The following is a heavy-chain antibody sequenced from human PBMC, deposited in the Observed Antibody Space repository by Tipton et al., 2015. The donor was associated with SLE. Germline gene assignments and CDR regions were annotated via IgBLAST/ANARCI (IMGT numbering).Heavy chain of an antibody. V-gene: IGHV4-59*08. CDR2: IHYSGST. Sequence: TLSLTCTVSGGSLGSYYWSWIRQPPGKGLEWIGYIHYSGSTTYNPSLKSRVTLSVDTSQNQFSLRLSSVTAADTAVYYCARHGGLPRVNGMDVWGQGTTVTVSS. D-gene: IGHD3-16*01. J-gene: IGHJ6*01. CDR1: GGSLGSYY. CDR3: ARHGGLPRVNGMDV.